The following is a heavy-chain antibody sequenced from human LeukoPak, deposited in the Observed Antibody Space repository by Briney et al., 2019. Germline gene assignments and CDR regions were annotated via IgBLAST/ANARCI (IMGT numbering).Heavy chain of an antibody. V-gene: IGHV3-74*01. J-gene: IGHJ4*02. CDR1: GFTFSDYY. Sequence: GGSLRLSCAASGFTFSDYYMSWIRQAPGKGLVWVSRINSDGSSTSYADSVKGRFTISRDNAKNTLYLQMNSLRAEDTAVYYCARDPLYCTNGVCPWVYFDYWGQGTLVTVSS. D-gene: IGHD2-8*01. CDR2: INSDGSST. CDR3: ARDPLYCTNGVCPWVYFDY.